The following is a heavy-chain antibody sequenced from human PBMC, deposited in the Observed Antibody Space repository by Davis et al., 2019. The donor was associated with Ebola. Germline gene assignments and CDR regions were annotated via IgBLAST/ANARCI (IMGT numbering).Heavy chain of an antibody. V-gene: IGHV4-4*02. D-gene: IGHD2-2*01. CDR2: INHSGST. CDR1: GGSISSSNW. Sequence: MPGGSLRLSCAVSGGSISSSNWWSWVRQPPGKGLEWIGEINHSGSTNYNPSLKSRVTISVDTSKNQFSLKLSSVTAADTAVYYCARGVGVVVPAAYYYFDYWGQGTLVTVSS. CDR3: ARGVGVVVPAAYYYFDY. J-gene: IGHJ4*02.